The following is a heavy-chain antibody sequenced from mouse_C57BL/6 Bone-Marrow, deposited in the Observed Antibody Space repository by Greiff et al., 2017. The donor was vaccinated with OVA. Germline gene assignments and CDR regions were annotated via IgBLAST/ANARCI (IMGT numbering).Heavy chain of an antibody. Sequence: QVQLKESGPGLVQPSQSLSITCTVSGFSLTSYGVHWVRQSPGKGLEWLGVIWSGGSTDYNAAFISRLSISKDNSKSQVFFKMNSLQADDTAIYYCARNPLFYYGSSYERYFDVWGTGTRVTVSS. V-gene: IGHV2-2*01. CDR3: ARNPLFYYGSSYERYFDV. J-gene: IGHJ1*03. CDR2: IWSGGST. D-gene: IGHD1-1*01. CDR1: GFSLTSYG.